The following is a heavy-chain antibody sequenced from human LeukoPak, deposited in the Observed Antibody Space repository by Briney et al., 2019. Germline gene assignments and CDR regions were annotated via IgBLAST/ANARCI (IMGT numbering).Heavy chain of an antibody. D-gene: IGHD3-16*01. CDR1: GFTFSSYQ. V-gene: IGHV3-33*08. CDR2: IWYDGSNK. Sequence: GSLRLSCAASGFTFSSYQMHWVRQAPGKELGWVAVIWYDGSNKYYADSVKGRFTISRDNSKNTLYLQMNSLRAEDTAVYYCARRGGIHLDYFDYWGQGTLVTVSS. J-gene: IGHJ4*02. CDR3: ARRGGIHLDYFDY.